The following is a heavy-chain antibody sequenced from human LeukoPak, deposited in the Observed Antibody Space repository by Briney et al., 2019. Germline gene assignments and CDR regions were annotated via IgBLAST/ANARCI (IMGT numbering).Heavy chain of an antibody. CDR1: GGSISSYY. CDR2: IYTSGST. J-gene: IGHJ3*02. Sequence: PSETLSLTCTVPGGSISSYYWSWIRQPAGKGREWIGRIYTSGSTNYNPSLKSRVTISVDTSKNQFSLKLSSVTAADTAVYYCARGLGAAAAQGAFDIWGQGTMVTVSS. CDR3: ARGLGAAAAQGAFDI. V-gene: IGHV4-4*07. D-gene: IGHD6-13*01.